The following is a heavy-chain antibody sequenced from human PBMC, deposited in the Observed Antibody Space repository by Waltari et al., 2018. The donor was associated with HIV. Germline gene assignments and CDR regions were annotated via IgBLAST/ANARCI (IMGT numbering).Heavy chain of an antibody. CDR2: ISGSGRST. D-gene: IGHD2-21*02. CDR3: AKDCGGDCYMD. CDR1: GCTFSSYA. Sequence: EVQLLESGGGLVQPGGSLRLSCAASGCTFSSYAMSWVRQAPGKGLEWVSAISGSGRSTYYADSVKGRFTISRDNSKNTVYLQMNSLRAEDTALYYCAKDCGGDCYMDWGQGTLVTVSS. V-gene: IGHV3-23*01. J-gene: IGHJ4*02.